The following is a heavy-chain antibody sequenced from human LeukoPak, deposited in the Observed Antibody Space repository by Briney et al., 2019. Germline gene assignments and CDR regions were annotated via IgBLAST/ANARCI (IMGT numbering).Heavy chain of an antibody. D-gene: IGHD3-22*01. CDR3: ARRDGGYYDSSGLRFDP. CDR1: GGSISSSSYC. J-gene: IGHJ5*02. CDR2: IYYSGST. Sequence: SETLSLTCTVSGGSISSSSYCWGWIRQPPGKGLEWIGNIYYSGSTYYNPSLKSRVTISVDTSKNQFSLKLSSVTAADTAVYYCARRDGGYYDSSGLRFDPWGQGTLVTVSS. V-gene: IGHV4-39*01.